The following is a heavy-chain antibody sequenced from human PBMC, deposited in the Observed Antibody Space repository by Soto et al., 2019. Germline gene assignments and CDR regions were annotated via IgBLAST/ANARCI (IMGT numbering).Heavy chain of an antibody. V-gene: IGHV1-2*06. D-gene: IGHD3-10*01. J-gene: IGHJ5*02. CDR1: GYTFIDYY. Sequence: ASVKVSCKASGYTFIDYYIHWVRQAPGQGLEWVGRISPRSGGTNYAQQFEGRVTMTRDTSISTAYMELTSLTSDDTAVYYCTKKRGGPFPLDPWGQGTRVTVSS. CDR3: TKKRGGPFPLDP. CDR2: ISPRSGGT.